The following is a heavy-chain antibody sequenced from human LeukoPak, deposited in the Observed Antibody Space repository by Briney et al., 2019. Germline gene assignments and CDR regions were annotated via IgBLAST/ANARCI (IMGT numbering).Heavy chain of an antibody. CDR3: ARDLSYSSSWYPRFDY. CDR2: ISAYNGNT. V-gene: IGHV1-18*03. J-gene: IGHJ4*02. Sequence: ASVNVSCKASGYTLTSYGISWVRQAPGQGLEWMGWISAYNGNTNYAQKLQGRVTMTTDTSTSTAYMELRSLRSDDMAVYYCARDLSYSSSWYPRFDYWGQGTLVTVSS. D-gene: IGHD6-13*01. CDR1: GYTLTSYG.